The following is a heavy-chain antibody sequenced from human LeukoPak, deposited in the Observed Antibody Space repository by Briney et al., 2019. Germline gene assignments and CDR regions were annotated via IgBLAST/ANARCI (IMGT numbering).Heavy chain of an antibody. J-gene: IGHJ4*02. CDR3: ASQASYFYGPGSYYDS. CDR2: FYGGGVT. V-gene: IGHV3-66*04. Sequence: GGPLRLSCVASELIVNFNYMTWVRQAPGKGLECVSLFYGGGVTSYADSVKGRFTISRDPSRNTLYLQMNSLRAEDTAFYYCASQASYFYGPGSYYDSWGQGTLVTVSS. D-gene: IGHD3-10*01. CDR1: ELIVNFNY.